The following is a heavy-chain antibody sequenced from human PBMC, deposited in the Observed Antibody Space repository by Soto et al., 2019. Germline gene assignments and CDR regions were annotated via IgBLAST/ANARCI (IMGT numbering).Heavy chain of an antibody. V-gene: IGHV3-64*01. CDR3: ARRIPFGYGRDV. CDR2: ITSNGGNT. CDR1: GFTFSSYA. J-gene: IGHJ6*02. D-gene: IGHD2-21*01. Sequence: HPGGSLRLSCAASGFTFSSYAMHWVRQAPGKGLEYVSAITSNGGNTDYASSVKGRFTISRDNSKNTLYLQMGSLRAEDMAVYYCARRIPFGYGRDVWGQGTTVTVSS.